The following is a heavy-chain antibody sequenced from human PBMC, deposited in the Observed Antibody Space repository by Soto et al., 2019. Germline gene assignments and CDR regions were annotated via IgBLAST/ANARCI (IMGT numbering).Heavy chain of an antibody. J-gene: IGHJ5*02. CDR3: ARDVVTIFGVVRNWFDP. Sequence: ASVKVSCKASGYTLTGYYMRWVRQAPGQGLEWMGWINPNSGGTNYAQKFQGWVTMTRDTSISTAYMELSRLRSDDTAVYYCARDVVTIFGVVRNWFDPWGQGTLVTVSS. CDR1: GYTLTGYY. CDR2: INPNSGGT. V-gene: IGHV1-2*04. D-gene: IGHD3-3*01.